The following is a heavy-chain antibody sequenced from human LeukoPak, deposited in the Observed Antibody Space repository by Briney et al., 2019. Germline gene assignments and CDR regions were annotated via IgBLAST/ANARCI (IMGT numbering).Heavy chain of an antibody. J-gene: IGHJ6*03. CDR1: GSTFSRSY. D-gene: IGHD3/OR15-3a*01. V-gene: IGHV3-7*01. CDR3: ARAGGEVWTGYYRGDSYYYMDV. Sequence: GGSLRLSCAASGSTFSRSYMGWVRQAPGKGLEWVALMRLAGSVTYYVESVKGRFTISRDSAKNSLFLQMNNLRAEDTAVYYCARAGGEVWTGYYRGDSYYYMDVWGKGTTVTVSS. CDR2: MRLAGSVT.